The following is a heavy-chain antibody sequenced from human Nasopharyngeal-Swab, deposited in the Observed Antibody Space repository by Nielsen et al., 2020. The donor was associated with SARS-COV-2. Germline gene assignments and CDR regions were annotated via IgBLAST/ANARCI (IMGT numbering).Heavy chain of an antibody. Sequence: SETLSLTCAVSGRSISGSDWWSWVRQPPGKGQEWIGETSPDGGTNYNPSLKGRVIVSVDRSKNLFSLSLKSVTAADTAVYYCASSSSEKRGHDSWGQGTLVTVSS. D-gene: IGHD6-6*01. J-gene: IGHJ4*02. CDR1: GRSISGSDW. CDR3: ASSSSEKRGHDS. V-gene: IGHV4-4*02. CDR2: TSPDGGT.